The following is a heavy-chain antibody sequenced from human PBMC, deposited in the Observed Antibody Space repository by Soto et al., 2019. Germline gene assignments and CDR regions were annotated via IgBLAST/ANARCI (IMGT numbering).Heavy chain of an antibody. D-gene: IGHD6-19*01. Sequence: GASVKVSCKASGYTFPTSAIHWVRQAPGQRLEWMGWINAGNGNTKYSQKFQGRVTITRDTSASTAYMELSSLRSEDTAVYYCARAVAVPADFDYWGQGTLVTVSS. CDR2: INAGNGNT. V-gene: IGHV1-3*01. CDR1: GYTFPTSA. CDR3: ARAVAVPADFDY. J-gene: IGHJ4*02.